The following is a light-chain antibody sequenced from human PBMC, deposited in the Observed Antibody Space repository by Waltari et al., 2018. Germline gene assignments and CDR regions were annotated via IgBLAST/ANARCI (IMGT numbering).Light chain of an antibody. J-gene: IGLJ2*01. CDR1: SGHSRYV. Sequence: HPFLTQSSSSSSFLLSSVKLTCTLSSGHSRYVIAWHQQKPGKAPRYLMKVESGGRFDKGSGVLDRFSGSSSGAVRYLTISNLPPEDEADYYCETWYSKTNGVFGGGT. CDR3: ETWYSKTNGV. V-gene: IGLV4-60*03. CDR2: VESGGRF.